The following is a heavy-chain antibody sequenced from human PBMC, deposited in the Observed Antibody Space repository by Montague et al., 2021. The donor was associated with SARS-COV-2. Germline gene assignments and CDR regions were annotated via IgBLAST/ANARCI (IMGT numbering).Heavy chain of an antibody. D-gene: IGHD6-19*01. J-gene: IGHJ4*02. Sequence: SETLSLTCTVSGGSIRSYYWSWIRQPPGKGLEWIGEIYSSGSTNSNPSLKSRVTISMDTSKSQFSLKLTSVTAADTAVYYCARHTRGWQPFDFWGQGTLVTVSS. CDR1: GGSIRSYY. CDR2: IYSSGST. CDR3: ARHTRGWQPFDF. V-gene: IGHV4-59*01.